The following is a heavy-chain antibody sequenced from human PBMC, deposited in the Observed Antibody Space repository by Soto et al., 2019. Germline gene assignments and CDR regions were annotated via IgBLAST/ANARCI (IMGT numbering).Heavy chain of an antibody. CDR2: IIPIYGTT. J-gene: IGHJ4*02. CDR3: ARAAVTALTD. CDR1: GGTFITNT. V-gene: IGHV1-69*06. D-gene: IGHD2-21*02. Sequence: QVQLVQSGAEVKKAGSSVKVSCKASGGTFITNTIRWVRQVPGQGLEWMGGIIPIYGTTNYAQRFQDRLTITADKSTSTAYMELSSLRSEDTAVFYCARAAVTALTDWGQGTQVTVSS.